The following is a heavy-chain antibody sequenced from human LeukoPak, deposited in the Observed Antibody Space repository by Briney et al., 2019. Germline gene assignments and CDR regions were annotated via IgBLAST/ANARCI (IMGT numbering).Heavy chain of an antibody. J-gene: IGHJ6*03. CDR1: GFTFSNYG. V-gene: IGHV3-30*18. CDR2: ISYDGSNK. Sequence: GRSLRLSCAASGFTFSNYGMHWVRQAPGKGLEWVSFISYDGSNKYYADSVRGRFTISRDNSKNTLYLQMNSLRAEDTAVYFCAKGSKAVLFTRDHYMDVWGKGTTVTISS. D-gene: IGHD6-19*01. CDR3: AKGSKAVLFTRDHYMDV.